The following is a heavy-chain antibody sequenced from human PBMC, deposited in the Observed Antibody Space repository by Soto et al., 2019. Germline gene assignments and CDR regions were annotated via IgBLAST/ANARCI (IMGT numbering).Heavy chain of an antibody. CDR2: ISYDGSDK. D-gene: IGHD1-1*01. Sequence: QVQLVESGGGVVQPGGSLRLSCAASGFTFSSYGMNWVRQAPGKGLEWVAVISYDGSDKYYADSVKGRFTISRDNSKNTPYLPMNSLSADDTAMSYWAKERAGTLEPGAFDSWGQGTMVTVSS. V-gene: IGHV3-30*18. CDR1: GFTFSSYG. J-gene: IGHJ3*02. CDR3: AKERAGTLEPGAFDS.